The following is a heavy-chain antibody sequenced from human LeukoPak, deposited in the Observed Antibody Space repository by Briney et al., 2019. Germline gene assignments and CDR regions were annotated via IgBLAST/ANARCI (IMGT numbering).Heavy chain of an antibody. CDR2: ISGSGGST. D-gene: IGHD1-26*01. Sequence: GGSLRLSCAASGFTFSSYAMSWVRQAPGKGLEWVSAISGSGGSTYYADSVKGRFTISRDNSKNTLYLQMNSLRAEDTAVYYCARGDSGSYYFDYWGQGTLVTVSS. J-gene: IGHJ4*02. CDR1: GFTFSSYA. CDR3: ARGDSGSYYFDY. V-gene: IGHV3-23*01.